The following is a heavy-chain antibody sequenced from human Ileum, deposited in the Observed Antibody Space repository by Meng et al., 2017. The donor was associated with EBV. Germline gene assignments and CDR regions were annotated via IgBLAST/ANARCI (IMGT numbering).Heavy chain of an antibody. D-gene: IGHD2-15*01. CDR2: IYYLGNT. J-gene: IGHJ4*02. Sequence: QVEESGPGLVKPSETLSLTCTVSGGFVGTASYLWTWLRQPPGKGLEWIGNIYYLGNTNYNPSLKSRLTISVDTSKNQFYLRLSPVTAADTAMYYCARDLNPGYCSGGGCFDLGQGTLVTVSS. V-gene: IGHV4-61*01. CDR1: GGFVGTASYL. CDR3: ARDLNPGYCSGGGCFD.